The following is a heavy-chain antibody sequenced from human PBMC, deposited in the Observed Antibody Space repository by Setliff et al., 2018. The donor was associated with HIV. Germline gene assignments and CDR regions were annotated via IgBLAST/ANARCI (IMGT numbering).Heavy chain of an antibody. D-gene: IGHD3-16*01. Sequence: ASVKVSCKASGGTFSSYAISWVRQAPGQGLEWMGGIFPILGIANYAQRFQGRVTITADKSTNTAYVDLSSLRSEDTAVYYCARPTGGSLGDYFDYWGQGTLVTVSS. CDR2: IFPILGIA. V-gene: IGHV1-69*10. J-gene: IGHJ4*02. CDR3: ARPTGGSLGDYFDY. CDR1: GGTFSSYA.